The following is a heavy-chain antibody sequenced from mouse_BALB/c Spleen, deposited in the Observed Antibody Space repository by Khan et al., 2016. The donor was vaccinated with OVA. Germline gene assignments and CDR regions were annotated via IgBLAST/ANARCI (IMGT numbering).Heavy chain of an antibody. J-gene: IGHJ3*01. CDR3: ASHLTGSFAY. V-gene: IGHV5-6*01. Sequence: EVELVESGGDLVKPGGSLKLSCAASGFTFSSYGMSWVRQTPDKRLEWVATISSGGDYTYYQDSVKGRFTISRDNAKNTLYLQMSSLKSEDTAMYYWASHLTGSFAYWGQGTLVTVSA. CDR1: GFTFSSYG. D-gene: IGHD4-1*01. CDR2: ISSGGDYT.